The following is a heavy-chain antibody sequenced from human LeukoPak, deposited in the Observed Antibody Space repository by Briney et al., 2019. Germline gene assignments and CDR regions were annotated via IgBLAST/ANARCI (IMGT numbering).Heavy chain of an antibody. CDR3: AKGSRIAVALDY. CDR1: GFTFSSYG. CDR2: ISYDGSNK. V-gene: IGHV3-30*18. J-gene: IGHJ4*02. D-gene: IGHD6-19*01. Sequence: GGSLRLSCAASGFTFSSYGMHWVRQAPGKGLEWVAVISYDGSNKYYADSVKGRFTISRDNSKNTLYLQTNSLRAEDTAVYYCAKGSRIAVALDYWGQGTLVTVSS.